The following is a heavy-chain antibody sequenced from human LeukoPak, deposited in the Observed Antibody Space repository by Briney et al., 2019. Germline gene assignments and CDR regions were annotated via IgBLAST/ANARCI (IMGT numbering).Heavy chain of an antibody. CDR3: VRTPPNWGFDY. CDR2: IIPIFGTA. D-gene: IGHD7-27*01. J-gene: IGHJ4*02. V-gene: IGHV1-69*13. Sequence: SVKVSCKASGGTFSSYAISWVRQAPGQGLEWMGGIIPIFGTANYAQKFQGRVTITADESTSTAYMELSSLRSEDTAIYYCVRTPPNWGFDYWGQGTLVTVSS. CDR1: GGTFSSYA.